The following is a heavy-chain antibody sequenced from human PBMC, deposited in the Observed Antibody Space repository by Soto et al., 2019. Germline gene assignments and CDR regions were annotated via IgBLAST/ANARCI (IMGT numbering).Heavy chain of an antibody. V-gene: IGHV1-46*01. J-gene: IGHJ4*02. CDR3: ARSLRQGDF. D-gene: IGHD1-26*01. Sequence: QVQLVQSGAEVKKPGASVKVSCKASGYIFIHYYIHWVRQTPGQGLEWTAIINPNGGSTNYAQKFSGRGTVTSDTSPRTGSMERNSFGSDDMAVYLCARSLRQGDFGGQGTLVTVSS. CDR1: GYIFIHYY. CDR2: INPNGGST.